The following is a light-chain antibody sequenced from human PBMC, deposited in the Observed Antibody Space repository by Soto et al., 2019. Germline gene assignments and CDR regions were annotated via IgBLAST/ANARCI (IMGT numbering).Light chain of an antibody. V-gene: IGLV2-11*01. CDR2: GVS. J-gene: IGLJ1*01. CDR3: CSYAGTPYV. Sequence: QSVLTQPRSVSASPGQSVTISCTGTRSDVGGYNYVSWYQHHPGKAPKLMIYGVSERPSGVPDRFSGSKSGNTASQTISGLQAEDEADYYCCSYAGTPYVFGTGTKVTVL. CDR1: RSDVGGYNY.